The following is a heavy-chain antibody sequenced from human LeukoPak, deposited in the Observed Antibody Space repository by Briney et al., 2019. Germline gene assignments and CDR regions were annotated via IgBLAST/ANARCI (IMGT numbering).Heavy chain of an antibody. CDR1: GGSFSGYY. J-gene: IGHJ6*03. V-gene: IGHV4-34*01. CDR3: ARESSKSDYAYYYYYMDV. D-gene: IGHD4-17*01. Sequence: SETLSLTCAVYGGSFSGYYWSWIRQPPGKGLEWIGEINHSGSTNYNPSLKSRVTISVDTSKNQFSLKLSSVTAADTAVYYCARESSKSDYAYYYYYMDVWGKGTTVTISS. CDR2: INHSGST.